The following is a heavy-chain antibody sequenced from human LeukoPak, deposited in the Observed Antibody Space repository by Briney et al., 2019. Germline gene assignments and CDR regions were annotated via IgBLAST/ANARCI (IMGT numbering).Heavy chain of an antibody. Sequence: SETLSLTCAVSGYSISSGYYWGWIRQPPGKGLEWIGSIYHSGSTYYNPSLKSRVTISVDTSKNQSSLKLSSVTAADTAVYYCARYGSGSYSTFDYWGQGTLVTVSS. V-gene: IGHV4-38-2*01. J-gene: IGHJ4*02. D-gene: IGHD3-10*01. CDR3: ARYGSGSYSTFDY. CDR2: IYHSGST. CDR1: GYSISSGYY.